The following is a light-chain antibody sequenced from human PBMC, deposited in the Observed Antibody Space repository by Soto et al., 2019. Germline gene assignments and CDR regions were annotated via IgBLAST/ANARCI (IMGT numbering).Light chain of an antibody. CDR3: STWDDSLNGLI. CDR2: SNS. CDR1: SSNIKTNG. V-gene: IGLV1-44*01. J-gene: IGLJ2*01. Sequence: QSVLAQPPSASGTPGPTVTISFSGGSSNIKTNGVSWYQQVPGAAPKLLIYSNSQRPSGAPDRFSGSKSGTSASLAISGLQSEDEANYHCSTWDDSLNGLIFGGGTQLTVL.